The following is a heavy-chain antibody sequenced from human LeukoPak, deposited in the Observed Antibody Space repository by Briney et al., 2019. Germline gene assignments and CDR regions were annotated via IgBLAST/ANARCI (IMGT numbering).Heavy chain of an antibody. CDR1: GYTFTSYD. V-gene: IGHV1-8*01. CDR2: MSPNSGDT. D-gene: IGHD3-10*01. CDR3: ARDVTSSGKGLDY. Sequence: ASVKVSCKASGYTFTSYDFNWVRQATGQRPEWMGWMSPNSGDTGYAQKFQDRVTMTRNTSISTAYMELSSLRSDDTAVYYCARDVTSSGKGLDYWGQGTLVTVSS. J-gene: IGHJ4*02.